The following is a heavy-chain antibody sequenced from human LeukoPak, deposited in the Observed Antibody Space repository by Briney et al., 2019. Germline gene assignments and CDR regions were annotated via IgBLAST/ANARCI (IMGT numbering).Heavy chain of an antibody. J-gene: IGHJ4*02. CDR3: AREAGVGATVY. V-gene: IGHV1-69*05. D-gene: IGHD1-26*01. Sequence: GASVKVSCKASGGTFSSYAISWVRQTPGQGVEWMGRIIPIFGTANYAQKFQGRVTITTDESTSTAYMELSSLRSEDTAVYYCAREAGVGATVYWGQGTLVTVSS. CDR2: IIPIFGTA. CDR1: GGTFSSYA.